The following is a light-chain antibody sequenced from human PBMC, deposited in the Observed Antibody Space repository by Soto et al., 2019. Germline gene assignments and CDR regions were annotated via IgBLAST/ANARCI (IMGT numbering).Light chain of an antibody. CDR3: SSYAGSNNLV. CDR2: EVT. V-gene: IGLV2-8*01. Sequence: QSVLTQPPSASGSPGQSVTISCTGTSSDVGGYNYVSWYQQHPGKAPKLMIYEVTKRPSGVPDRFSGSTSGNTASLTVSGLPVDDEADYYCSSYAGSNNLVFGGGTKLTVL. J-gene: IGLJ3*02. CDR1: SSDVGGYNY.